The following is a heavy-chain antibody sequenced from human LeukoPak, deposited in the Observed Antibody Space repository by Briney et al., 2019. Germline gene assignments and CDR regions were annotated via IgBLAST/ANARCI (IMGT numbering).Heavy chain of an antibody. CDR2: ISYDGSNK. Sequence: PGGSLRLSCAASGFTFSSYAMHWVRQAPGKGLEWVAVISYDGSNKYYADSVKGRFTISRDNSKNTLYLQMNSLRAEDTAVYYCARDYYGSGSYYFSSYYGMDVWGQGTTVTVSS. CDR1: GFTFSSYA. V-gene: IGHV3-30-3*01. CDR3: ARDYYGSGSYYFSSYYGMDV. D-gene: IGHD3-10*01. J-gene: IGHJ6*02.